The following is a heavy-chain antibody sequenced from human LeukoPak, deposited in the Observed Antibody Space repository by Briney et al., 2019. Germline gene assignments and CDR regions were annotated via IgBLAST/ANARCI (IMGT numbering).Heavy chain of an antibody. V-gene: IGHV3-48*02. CDR3: ARGINYFDY. J-gene: IGHJ4*02. CDR1: GFTFNSCS. CDR2: ISGSTSTI. Sequence: GGSLRLSCAASGFTFNSCSMNWVRQAPGKGLEWVSYISGSTSTIYHADSVKGRFTISRDNAKNSLYLQMSSLRDEDTAVYYCARGINYFDYWGRGTLVTVPS.